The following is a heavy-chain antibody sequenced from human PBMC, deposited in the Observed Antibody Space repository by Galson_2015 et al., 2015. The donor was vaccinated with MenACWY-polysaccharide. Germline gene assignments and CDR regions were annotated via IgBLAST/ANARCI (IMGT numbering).Heavy chain of an antibody. CDR3: TKAGAECGRGSSCYFNWFHP. Sequence: SLRLSCAASGFSFSIYWMHWVRHAPGKGLVWVSRINADGSATDYADSVRGRFTISRDNAKNTLYLEMNSLRAEDTAVYYCTKAGAECGRGSSCYFNWFHPWGQGTLVTVSP. CDR2: INADGSAT. CDR1: GFSFSIYW. D-gene: IGHD2-15*01. V-gene: IGHV3-74*01. J-gene: IGHJ5*02.